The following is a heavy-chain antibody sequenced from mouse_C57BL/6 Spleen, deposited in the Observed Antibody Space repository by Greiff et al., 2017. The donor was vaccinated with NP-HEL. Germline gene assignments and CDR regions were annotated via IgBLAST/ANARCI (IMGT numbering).Heavy chain of an antibody. V-gene: IGHV10-3*01. CDR2: IRSKSSNYAT. CDR1: GFTFNTYA. CDR3: VRERGNYVDYAMDY. J-gene: IGHJ4*01. Sequence: EVQLVESGGGLVQPKGSLKLSCAASGFTFNTYAMHWVRQAPGKGLEWVARIRSKSSNYATYYADSVKDRFTISRDDSQSMLYLQMNNLKTEGTAMYYCVRERGNYVDYAMDYWGQGTSVTVSS. D-gene: IGHD2-1*01.